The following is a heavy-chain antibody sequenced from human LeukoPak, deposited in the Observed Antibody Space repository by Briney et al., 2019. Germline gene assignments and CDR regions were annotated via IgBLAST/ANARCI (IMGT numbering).Heavy chain of an antibody. Sequence: GGSLRLSCAASGFTFSSYEMNWVRQAPGKGLEWVSYISSSGSTIYYADSVKGRFTISRDNAKNSLHLQMNSLRAEDTTVYYCAELGITMIGGVWGKGTTVTISS. CDR1: GFTFSSYE. CDR2: ISSSGSTI. D-gene: IGHD3-10*02. V-gene: IGHV3-48*03. J-gene: IGHJ6*04. CDR3: AELGITMIGGV.